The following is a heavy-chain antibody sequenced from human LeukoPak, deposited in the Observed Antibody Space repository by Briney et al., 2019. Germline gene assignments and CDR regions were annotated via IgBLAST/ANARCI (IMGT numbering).Heavy chain of an antibody. CDR3: ARATTLITMIADNWFDP. Sequence: SQTLSLTCTVSGGSISSGDYYWSWIRQPPGKGLERIGYIYYSGSTYYNPSLKSRVTISVDTSKNQFSLKLSSVTAADTAVYYCARATTLITMIADNWFDPWGQGTLVTVSS. V-gene: IGHV4-30-4*01. CDR1: GGSISSGDYY. CDR2: IYYSGST. D-gene: IGHD3-22*01. J-gene: IGHJ5*02.